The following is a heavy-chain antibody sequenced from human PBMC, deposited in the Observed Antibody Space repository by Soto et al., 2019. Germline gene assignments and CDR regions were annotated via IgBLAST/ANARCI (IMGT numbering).Heavy chain of an antibody. J-gene: IGHJ4*02. CDR2: ISGSGGST. Sequence: PGGSLRLSCAASGFTFSSYAMSWVRQAPGKGLEWVSAISGSGGSTYYADSVKGRFTMSRDNSKNTLHLQTNSLRAEDTAVHYCAKGVYCSGGSCTFDYWGQGALVTVSS. V-gene: IGHV3-23*01. CDR3: AKGVYCSGGSCTFDY. CDR1: GFTFSSYA. D-gene: IGHD2-15*01.